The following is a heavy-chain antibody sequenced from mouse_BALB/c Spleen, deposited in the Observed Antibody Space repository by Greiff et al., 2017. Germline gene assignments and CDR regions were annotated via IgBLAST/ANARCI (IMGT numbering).Heavy chain of an antibody. Sequence: EVKLMESGAELVKPGASVKLSCTASGFNIKDTYMHWVKQRPEQGLEWIGRIDPANGNTKYDPKFQGKATITADTSSNTAYLQLSSLTSEDTAVYYCAREGGYDYDGFAYWGQGTLVTVSA. D-gene: IGHD2-4*01. V-gene: IGHV14-3*02. CDR2: IDPANGNT. CDR1: GFNIKDTY. CDR3: AREGGYDYDGFAY. J-gene: IGHJ3*01.